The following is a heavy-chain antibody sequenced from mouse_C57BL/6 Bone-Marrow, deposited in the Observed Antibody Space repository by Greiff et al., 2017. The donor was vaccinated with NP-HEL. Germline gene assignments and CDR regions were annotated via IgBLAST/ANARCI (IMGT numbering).Heavy chain of an antibody. CDR1: GFSLSTFGMG. CDR3: ARIEGPHTVVATRYAMDY. D-gene: IGHD1-1*01. J-gene: IGHJ4*01. CDR2: IWWDDDK. V-gene: IGHV8-8*01. Sequence: QVTLKESGPGILQPSQTLSLTCSFSGFSLSTFGMGVAWIRQPSGKGLEWLAHIWWDDDKYYNPALKSRLTISKDTSKNQVFLKIANVDTADTATYYCARIEGPHTVVATRYAMDYWGQGTSVTVSS.